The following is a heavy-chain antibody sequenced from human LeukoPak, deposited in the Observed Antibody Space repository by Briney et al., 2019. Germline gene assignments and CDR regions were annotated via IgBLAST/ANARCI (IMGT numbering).Heavy chain of an antibody. D-gene: IGHD5-24*01. Sequence: GASVKVSCKASGYTFTSYGISWVRQAPGQGLEWMGWISAYNGNTNYAQKLQGRVTMTTDTSTSTAYVELRSLRSDDTAVYYCARDGEMATISLPYWGQGTLVTVSS. CDR3: ARDGEMATISLPY. CDR1: GYTFTSYG. CDR2: ISAYNGNT. J-gene: IGHJ4*02. V-gene: IGHV1-18*01.